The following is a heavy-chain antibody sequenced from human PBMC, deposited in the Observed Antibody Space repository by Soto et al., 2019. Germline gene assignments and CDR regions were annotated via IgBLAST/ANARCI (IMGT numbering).Heavy chain of an antibody. J-gene: IGHJ6*02. CDR2: INSDGSST. Sequence: GGSLRLSCAASGFTFSSYWRHWVRQAPGKGLVWVSRINSDGSSTSYADSVKGRFTISRDNAKNTLYLQMNSPRAEDTAVYYCASWEGNYYYYGMDVWGQGTTVTVSS. CDR1: GFTFSSYW. CDR3: ASWEGNYYYYGMDV. V-gene: IGHV3-74*01. D-gene: IGHD1-26*01.